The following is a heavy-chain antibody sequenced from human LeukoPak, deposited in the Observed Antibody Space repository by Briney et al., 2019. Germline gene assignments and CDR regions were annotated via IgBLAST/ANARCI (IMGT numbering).Heavy chain of an antibody. V-gene: IGHV1-69*13. D-gene: IGHD5-18*01. Sequence: ASVKVSCKASGGTFSSYAISWVRQAPGQGLEWMGGIIPIFGTANYAQKFRGRVTITADESTSTAYMELSSLRSEDTAVYYCARGGYSYGYGPFDYWGQGTLVTVSS. J-gene: IGHJ4*02. CDR2: IIPIFGTA. CDR1: GGTFSSYA. CDR3: ARGGYSYGYGPFDY.